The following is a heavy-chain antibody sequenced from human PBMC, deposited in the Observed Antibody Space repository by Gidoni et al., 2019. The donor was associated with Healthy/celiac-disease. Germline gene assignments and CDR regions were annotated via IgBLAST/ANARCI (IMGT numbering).Heavy chain of an antibody. CDR3: ARVLPRRMPASKGGGSYNYYYYGMDV. CDR2: ISYDGSNK. V-gene: IGHV3-30-3*01. CDR1: SSYA. Sequence: SSYAMHWVRQAPGKGLEWVAVISYDGSNKYYADSVKGRFTISRDNSKNTLYLQMNSLRAEDTAVYYCARVLPRRMPASKGGGSYNYYYYGMDVWGQGTTVTVSS. D-gene: IGHD1-26*01. J-gene: IGHJ6*02.